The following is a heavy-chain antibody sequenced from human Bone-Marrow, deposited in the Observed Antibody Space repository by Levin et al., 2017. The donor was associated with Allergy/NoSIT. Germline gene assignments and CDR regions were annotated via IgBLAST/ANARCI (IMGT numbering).Heavy chain of an antibody. Sequence: ASVKVSCKTFGYTFKNYAISWVRQAPGQGLEWVGWISGQKGDTNYAQKVQGRVTMTTDTSTGTVFMELRRLRFDETAIYYCVRDLNRWKDPWSYNWFDSWGQGTLVTVSS. J-gene: IGHJ5*01. D-gene: IGHD1-1*01. CDR2: ISGQKGDT. V-gene: IGHV1-18*01. CDR1: GYTFKNYA. CDR3: VRDLNRWKDPWSYNWFDS.